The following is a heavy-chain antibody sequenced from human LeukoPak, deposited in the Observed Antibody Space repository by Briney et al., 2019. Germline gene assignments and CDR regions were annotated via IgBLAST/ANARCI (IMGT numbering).Heavy chain of an antibody. V-gene: IGHV4-59*08. CDR3: ARLENTAIAF. J-gene: IGHJ4*02. CDR1: GGSISSYY. D-gene: IGHD5-18*01. Sequence: PSETLSLTCTVSGGSISSYYWSWIRQPPGKGLEWIGYIYYSGSTNYNPSLKSRVTISVDTSKNQFSLKLSSVTAADTAVYYCARLENTAIAFWGQGTLVTVSS. CDR2: IYYSGST.